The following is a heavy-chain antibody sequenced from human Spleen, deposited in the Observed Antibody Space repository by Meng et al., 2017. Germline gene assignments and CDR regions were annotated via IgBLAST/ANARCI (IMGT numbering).Heavy chain of an antibody. CDR2: ISSSSSNI. CDR3: ERGNSDGFWGDSGDDAFDI. D-gene: IGHD3-3*01. CDR1: GFTFSSYS. Sequence: GESLKISCAASGFTFSSYSMNWVRQAPGKGLEWVSSISSSSSNIYYADSVKGRFTISRDNAKNSLYLQMNSLRAEDTAVYYCERGNSDGFWGDSGDDAFDIWGQGTMVTVSS. J-gene: IGHJ3*02. V-gene: IGHV3-21*01.